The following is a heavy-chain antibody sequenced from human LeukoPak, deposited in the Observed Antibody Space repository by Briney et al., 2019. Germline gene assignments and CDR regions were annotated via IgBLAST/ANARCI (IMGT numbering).Heavy chain of an antibody. D-gene: IGHD1-26*01. J-gene: IGHJ6*03. V-gene: IGHV3-30*02. CDR3: AKGGPDYSGTAYYYMDV. CDR2: IRYDGSNK. Sequence: GGSLRLSCAASGFTFSSYGMHWVRQAPGKGLEWVAFIRYDGSNKYYADSVKGRFTISRDNSKNTLYLQMNSLRAEDTAVYYCAKGGPDYSGTAYYYMDVWGKGTTVTVSS. CDR1: GFTFSSYG.